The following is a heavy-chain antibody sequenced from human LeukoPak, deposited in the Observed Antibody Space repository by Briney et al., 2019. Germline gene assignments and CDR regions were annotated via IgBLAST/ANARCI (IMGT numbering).Heavy chain of an antibody. V-gene: IGHV3-74*03. CDR1: GFTVSSNY. J-gene: IGHJ4*02. Sequence: PGGSLRLSCAASGFTVSSNYMSWVRQAPGKGLVWVARVHREGTTTAYADSVKRRFTISRDNAKNTLYLQMTNLRAEDTAVYYCARDSDWILFDYWGRGTLVTVSS. D-gene: IGHD3/OR15-3a*01. CDR3: ARDSDWILFDY. CDR2: VHREGTTT.